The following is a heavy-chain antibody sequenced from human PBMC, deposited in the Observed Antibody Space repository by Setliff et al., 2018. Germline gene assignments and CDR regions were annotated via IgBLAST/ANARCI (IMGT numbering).Heavy chain of an antibody. Sequence: GESLKISCKGSGYSFSNYWIGWVRQMPGKGLEWMGIVYPGDSDTRYSPSFEGQVTISADKSISTAYLQWSSLKASDSAIYYCGRSPGLAEGGSWFAPWGQGTLVTVSS. J-gene: IGHJ5*02. CDR3: GRSPGLAEGGSWFAP. CDR1: GYSFSNYW. D-gene: IGHD6-13*01. CDR2: VYPGDSDT. V-gene: IGHV5-51*01.